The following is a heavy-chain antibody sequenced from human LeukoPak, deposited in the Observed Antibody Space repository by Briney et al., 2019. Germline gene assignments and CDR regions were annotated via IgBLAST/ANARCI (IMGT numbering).Heavy chain of an antibody. CDR2: IIPIFGTA. J-gene: IGHJ5*02. Sequence: SVKVSCKASGYTFTSYGISWVRQAPGQGLEWMGGIIPIFGTANYAQKFQGRVTITADESTSTAYMELSSLRSEDTAVYYCARRGNWNDFPFDPWGQGTLVTVSS. V-gene: IGHV1-69*13. D-gene: IGHD1-1*01. CDR3: ARRGNWNDFPFDP. CDR1: GYTFTSYG.